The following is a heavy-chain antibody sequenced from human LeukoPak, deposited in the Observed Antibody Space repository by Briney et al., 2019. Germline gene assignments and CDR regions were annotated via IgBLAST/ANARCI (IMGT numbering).Heavy chain of an antibody. CDR3: ARVIAAADYYFDY. CDR1: GFTFSSYS. Sequence: AGSLRLSCAASGFTFSSYSMNWVRQAPGKGLKWVSSISSSSSYIYYADSMKGRFTISRDNAKNSLYLQMNSLRAEDTAVYYCARVIAAADYYFDYWGQGTPVTVSS. D-gene: IGHD6-13*01. V-gene: IGHV3-21*01. J-gene: IGHJ4*02. CDR2: ISSSSSYI.